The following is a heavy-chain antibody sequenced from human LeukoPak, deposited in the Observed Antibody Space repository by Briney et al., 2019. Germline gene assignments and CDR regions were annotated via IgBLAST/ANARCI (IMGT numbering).Heavy chain of an antibody. V-gene: IGHV3-21*01. CDR3: AKVRRNYDILTGYYDFDY. J-gene: IGHJ4*02. CDR1: GFTFSSYE. D-gene: IGHD3-9*01. CDR2: ISSSSSYI. Sequence: GGSLRLSCAASGFTFSSYEMNWVRQAPGKGLEWVSSISSSSSYIYYADSVKGRFTISRDNAKNSLYLQMNSLRAEDTAVYYCAKVRRNYDILTGYYDFDYWGQGTLVTVSS.